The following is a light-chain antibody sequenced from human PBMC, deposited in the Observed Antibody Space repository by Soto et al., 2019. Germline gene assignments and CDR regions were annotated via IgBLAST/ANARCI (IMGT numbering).Light chain of an antibody. CDR3: QQYGSSPTT. CDR2: DAS. J-gene: IGKJ1*01. CDR1: QSVSSY. V-gene: IGKV3-20*01. Sequence: EIVLTQSPATLSLSPGERATLSCRASQSVSSYLAWYQQKPGQAPRLLIYDASTRATGIPDRFSGSGSGTDFTLTISRLEPEDFAVYYCQQYGSSPTTLGQGTKVDIK.